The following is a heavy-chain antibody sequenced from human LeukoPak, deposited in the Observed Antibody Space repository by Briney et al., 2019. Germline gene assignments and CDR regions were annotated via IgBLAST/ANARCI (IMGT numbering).Heavy chain of an antibody. D-gene: IGHD2-2*01. Sequence: GGSLRLSCAASGFTLSSYSMNWVRQAPGKGLEWVSSISSSSSYIYYADSVKGRFTISRDNAKNSLYLQMNSLRAEDTAVYYCAREGRDCSSTSCSPSYYYYGMDVWGQGTTVTVSS. CDR3: AREGRDCSSTSCSPSYYYYGMDV. CDR2: ISSSSSYI. CDR1: GFTLSSYS. J-gene: IGHJ6*02. V-gene: IGHV3-21*01.